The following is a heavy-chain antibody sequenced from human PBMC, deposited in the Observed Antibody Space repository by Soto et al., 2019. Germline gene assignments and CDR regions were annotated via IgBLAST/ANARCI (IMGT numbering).Heavy chain of an antibody. J-gene: IGHJ4*02. CDR2: ISGSGDNT. CDR3: AKDLDRGITLMVYTAFDY. CDR1: GFTFGSNA. V-gene: IGHV3-23*01. D-gene: IGHD2-8*01. Sequence: LRLSCVASGFTFGSNAMTWVRQAPGKGLEWVSIISGSGDNTYYADSVKGRFTISRDNSKNTLYLQLNSLRADDTATYYCAKDLDRGITLMVYTAFDYWGQGAPVTVSS.